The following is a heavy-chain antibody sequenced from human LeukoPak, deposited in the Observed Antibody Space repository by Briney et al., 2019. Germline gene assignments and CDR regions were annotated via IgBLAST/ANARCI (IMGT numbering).Heavy chain of an antibody. CDR3: AKSRVSQQLVVIFDY. D-gene: IGHD6-13*01. Sequence: GGSLRLSCAASGFTLSSYAMSWVRQAPGKGLEWVSAISGSGGSTYYADSVKGRFTISRDNSKNTLYLQMNSLRAEDTAVYYCAKSRVSQQLVVIFDYWGQGTLVTVSS. V-gene: IGHV3-23*01. CDR2: ISGSGGST. J-gene: IGHJ4*02. CDR1: GFTLSSYA.